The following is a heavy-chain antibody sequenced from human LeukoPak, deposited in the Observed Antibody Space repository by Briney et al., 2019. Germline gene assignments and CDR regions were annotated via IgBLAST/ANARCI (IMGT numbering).Heavy chain of an antibody. V-gene: IGHV4-59*01. CDR3: ARLAHPDTRRWFIDY. CDR1: GDSMSNYY. D-gene: IGHD4-23*01. J-gene: IGHJ4*02. Sequence: SETLSLTCTVSGDSMSNYYWSWIRQSPEKGLEWIAYIYYSGTTNYNPSLKSRVTISVDTSKSQFSLELTSVTAADTALYFCARLAHPDTRRWFIDYWGQGTLVTVSS. CDR2: IYYSGTT.